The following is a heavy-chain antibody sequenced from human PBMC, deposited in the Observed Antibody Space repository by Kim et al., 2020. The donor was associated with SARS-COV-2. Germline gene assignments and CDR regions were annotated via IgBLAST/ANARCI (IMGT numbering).Heavy chain of an antibody. CDR1: GFIFDNYP. V-gene: IGHV3-43*02. CDR2: LSGDRTTT. J-gene: IGHJ6*02. CDR3: AKAHDYCTPSIAWCHFQPYGRGV. Sequence: GGSLRLSCAASGFIFDNYPMCWVRQAPGKGLEWVALLSGDRTTTYYADSVKGRFTISRDNSKKSLYLQMNSLTTDDTAFYYCAKAHDYCTPSIAWCHFQPYGRGVWGQGTTVIVSS. D-gene: IGHD2-8*01.